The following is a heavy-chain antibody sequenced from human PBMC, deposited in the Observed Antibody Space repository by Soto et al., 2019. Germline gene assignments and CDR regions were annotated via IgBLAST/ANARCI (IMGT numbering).Heavy chain of an antibody. Sequence: GESLKISCKGSGYSFTNYWITWVRQMPGKGLEWMGIIYPGDSDTRYSPSFQGQVTISADKSISTAYLQWSSLKASDTAMYYCARVATGNTQLNYYYGMDVWGQGTTVTVSS. D-gene: IGHD1-1*01. V-gene: IGHV5-51*01. CDR2: IYPGDSDT. J-gene: IGHJ6*02. CDR3: ARVATGNTQLNYYYGMDV. CDR1: GYSFTNYW.